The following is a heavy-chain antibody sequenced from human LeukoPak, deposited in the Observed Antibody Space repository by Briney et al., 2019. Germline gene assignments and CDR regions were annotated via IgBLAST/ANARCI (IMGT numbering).Heavy chain of an antibody. CDR3: AQLGAFSSAIVY. Sequence: ASVKVSFKASGYTFTGYYMHWVRQAPGQGLEWMGWSNPNSGGTNYAQRFQGRVTMTRDTSISTAYMELSRLRSDDTAVYYCAQLGAFSSAIVYWGEGTLVTVSS. D-gene: IGHD3-16*01. CDR1: GYTFTGYY. J-gene: IGHJ4*02. CDR2: SNPNSGGT. V-gene: IGHV1-2*02.